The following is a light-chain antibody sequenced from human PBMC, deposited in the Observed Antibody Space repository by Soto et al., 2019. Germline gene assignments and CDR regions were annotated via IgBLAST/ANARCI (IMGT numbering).Light chain of an antibody. Sequence: EILMTQSPATLSVSPGERATLSCRASQSFGNNLAWYQQRPGQAPRLLIYAASTRATGIPARFSGSGSGTDFTLTISSLQSEDFALYHCQQYTYCPPTFGQGTKVEV. CDR2: AAS. CDR1: QSFGNN. CDR3: QQYTYCPPT. J-gene: IGKJ1*01. V-gene: IGKV3-15*01.